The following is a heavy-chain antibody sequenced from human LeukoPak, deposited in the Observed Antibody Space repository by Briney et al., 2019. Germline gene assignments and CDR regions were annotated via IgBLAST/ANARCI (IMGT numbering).Heavy chain of an antibody. J-gene: IGHJ5*02. CDR3: ARDARFLEWFHESPDWFDP. CDR2: IIPIFGTA. Sequence: SVKVSCKASGGTFSSYAISWVRQAPGQGLEWMGRIIPIFGTANYAQKFQGRVTITTDESTSTAYMELSSLRSEDTAVYYCARDARFLEWFHESPDWFDPWGQGTLVAVSS. CDR1: GGTFSSYA. V-gene: IGHV1-69*05. D-gene: IGHD3-3*01.